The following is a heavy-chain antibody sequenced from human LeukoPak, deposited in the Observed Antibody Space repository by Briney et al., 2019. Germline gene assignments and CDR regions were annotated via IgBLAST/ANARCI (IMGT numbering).Heavy chain of an antibody. Sequence: GGSLRLSCAASGFTFSSYALSWVRQAPGKGLEWVSAISGSGGSTYYADSVKGRFTISRDNSKNTLYLQMNSLRAEDTAVYYCAKDSSSPSVYYFDYWGQGTLVTVSS. CDR3: AKDSSSPSVYYFDY. V-gene: IGHV3-23*01. CDR1: GFTFSSYA. J-gene: IGHJ4*02. CDR2: ISGSGGST. D-gene: IGHD6-6*01.